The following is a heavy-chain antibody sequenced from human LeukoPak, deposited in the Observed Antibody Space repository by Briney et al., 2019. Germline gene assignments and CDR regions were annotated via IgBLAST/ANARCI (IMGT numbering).Heavy chain of an antibody. CDR3: AHSVGGYSYPNDAFDI. CDR1: GYSFTSYW. Sequence: GESLKISCKGSGYSFTSYWIGWVRQMPGKGLEWMGIIYPGDSDTRYSPSFQGQVTISADKSISTAYLQWSSLKASDTAMYYCAHSVGGYSYPNDAFDIWGQGTMVTVSS. D-gene: IGHD5-18*01. CDR2: IYPGDSDT. V-gene: IGHV5-51*01. J-gene: IGHJ3*02.